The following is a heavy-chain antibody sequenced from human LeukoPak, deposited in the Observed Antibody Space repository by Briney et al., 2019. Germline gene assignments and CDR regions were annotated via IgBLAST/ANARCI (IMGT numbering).Heavy chain of an antibody. CDR3: ARGPPRGKYYYMDV. V-gene: IGHV3-13*01. CDR1: GFTFSSFD. D-gene: IGHD1-1*01. Sequence: GGSLRLSCAASGFTFSSFDMHWVRQPTGQGLEWVSTIGTARDTYYPGSVEGRFTLSRDNAKNSLYLQMNSLTAGDTAVYYCARGPPRGKYYYMDVWGKGTTVTVSS. CDR2: IGTARDT. J-gene: IGHJ6*03.